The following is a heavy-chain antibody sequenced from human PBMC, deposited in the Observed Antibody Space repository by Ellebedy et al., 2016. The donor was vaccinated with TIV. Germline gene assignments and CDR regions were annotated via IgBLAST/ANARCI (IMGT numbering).Heavy chain of an antibody. CDR2: ISYDGSNK. CDR1: GFTFSSYG. V-gene: IGHV3-30*18. D-gene: IGHD3-10*01. CDR3: AKDWGEGVRGPYRLKYYFDY. J-gene: IGHJ4*02. Sequence: GESLKISXAASGFTFSSYGMHWVRQAPGKGLEWMTVISYDGSNKYYADSVKGRFTISRDNSKNTLYLQINSPRDEDTAVYYCAKDWGEGVRGPYRLKYYFDYWGRGTLVTVPS.